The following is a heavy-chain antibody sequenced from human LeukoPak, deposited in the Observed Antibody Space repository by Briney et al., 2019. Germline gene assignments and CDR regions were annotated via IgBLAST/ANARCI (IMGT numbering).Heavy chain of an antibody. J-gene: IGHJ5*02. Sequence: GGSLRLSCAASGFTFSTYAIHWVRQAPGKGLEWVAVILIDGRNEYYADSVKGRFTISRDNSKSTLYLQMNSLRAEDTAVYYCARYHDYGDYKRYFDPWGQGTLVTVSS. CDR3: ARYHDYGDYKRYFDP. CDR1: GFTFSTYA. D-gene: IGHD4-17*01. CDR2: ILIDGRNE. V-gene: IGHV3-30*04.